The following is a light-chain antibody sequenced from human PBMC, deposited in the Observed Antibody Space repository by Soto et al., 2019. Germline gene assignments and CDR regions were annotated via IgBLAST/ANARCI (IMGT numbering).Light chain of an antibody. CDR2: DAS. V-gene: IGKV3-11*01. Sequence: EIVLTQSPATLSLSPGERATLSCRATQSVRSSLAWYQQQPGQAPRLLIYDASKRATGIPARFSGSGSGTDFTLTISSLEPKDFAVYYCQQRSNWPGTFGQGTKVEIK. CDR1: QSVRSS. J-gene: IGKJ1*01. CDR3: QQRSNWPGT.